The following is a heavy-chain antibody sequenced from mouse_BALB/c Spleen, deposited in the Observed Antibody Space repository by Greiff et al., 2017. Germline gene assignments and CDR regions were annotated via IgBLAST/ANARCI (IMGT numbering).Heavy chain of an antibody. Sequence: QVQLQQSGAELARPGASVKMSCKASGYTFTSYTMHWVQQRPGQGLEWIGYINPSSGYTNYNQKFKDKATLTADKSSSTASMQLSSLTSEDSAVYYCARGDYRLAYAMDYWGQGTSVTVSS. V-gene: IGHV1-4*01. CDR2: INPSSGYT. J-gene: IGHJ4*01. D-gene: IGHD2-14*01. CDR3: ARGDYRLAYAMDY. CDR1: GYTFTSYT.